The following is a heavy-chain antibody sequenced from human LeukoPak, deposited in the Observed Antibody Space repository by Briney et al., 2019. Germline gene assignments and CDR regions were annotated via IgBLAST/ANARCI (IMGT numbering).Heavy chain of an antibody. CDR1: GFTFSSYA. CDR2: ISGGGGST. Sequence: GGSLRLSCAASGFTFSSYAMTWVRQAPGKGLEWVSAISGGGGSTYYADSVKGRFTISRDNSKNTLYLQVNSLRAEDTAVYYCAKDRHRDHSWGNWFDPWGQGTLVTVSS. V-gene: IGHV3-23*01. J-gene: IGHJ5*02. CDR3: AKDRHRDHSWGNWFDP. D-gene: IGHD1-14*01.